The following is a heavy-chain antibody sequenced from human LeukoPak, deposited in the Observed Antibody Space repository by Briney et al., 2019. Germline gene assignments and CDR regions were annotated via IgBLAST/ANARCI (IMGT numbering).Heavy chain of an antibody. D-gene: IGHD5-18*01. CDR1: GGSTTSGGYY. Sequence: PSETLSLTCSVSGGSTTSGGYYWSWVRQRPGQGLEWIGYIYYNGNTYYIPSLKSRLTISLDTSKNQFSLKMSSVTAADTAMYFCAREGNSYGYYRTSIYFDYWGQGTLVTVSS. CDR2: IYYNGNT. V-gene: IGHV4-31*03. J-gene: IGHJ4*02. CDR3: AREGNSYGYYRTSIYFDY.